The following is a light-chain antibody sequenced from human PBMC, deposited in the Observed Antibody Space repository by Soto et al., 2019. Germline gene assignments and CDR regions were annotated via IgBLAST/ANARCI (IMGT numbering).Light chain of an antibody. J-gene: IGKJ1*01. CDR3: QQYGSSPRT. Sequence: EIVMTQSPATLSVSPGETATLSCRASQSVRNYLAWYQQKPGQAPRLLIYGASSRATGIPDRFSGSGSGTDFTLTISRLEPEDFAVYYCQQYGSSPRTFGQGTKVDIK. CDR1: QSVRNY. V-gene: IGKV3-20*01. CDR2: GAS.